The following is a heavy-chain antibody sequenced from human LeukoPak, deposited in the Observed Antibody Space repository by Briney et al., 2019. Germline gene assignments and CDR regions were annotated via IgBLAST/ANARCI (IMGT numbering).Heavy chain of an antibody. CDR2: ISSSSSTI. CDR3: ARDGAAAGNYNYDYYLGV. CDR1: GFTFSSYS. Sequence: GGSLRLSCAASGFTFSSYSMNWVRQAPGKGLEWVSYISSSSSTIYYADSVKGRFTISRDNAKNSLNLQMNSLRAEDMAVYYCARDGAAAGNYNYDYYLGVWGKGTWVAVSS. V-gene: IGHV3-48*01. J-gene: IGHJ6*03. D-gene: IGHD6-13*01.